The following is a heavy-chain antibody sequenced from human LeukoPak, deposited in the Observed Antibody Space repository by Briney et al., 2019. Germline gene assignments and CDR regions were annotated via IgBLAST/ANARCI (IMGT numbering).Heavy chain of an antibody. CDR1: GGSFSGYY. Sequence: PSETLSLTCAVYGGSFSGYYWSWIRRPPGKGLEWIGEINHSGSTNYNPSLKSRVTISVDTSKNQFSLKLSSVTAADTAVYYCARGWIQLWLQGVFDYWGQGTLVTVSS. CDR3: ARGWIQLWLQGVFDY. D-gene: IGHD5-18*01. J-gene: IGHJ4*02. CDR2: INHSGST. V-gene: IGHV4-34*01.